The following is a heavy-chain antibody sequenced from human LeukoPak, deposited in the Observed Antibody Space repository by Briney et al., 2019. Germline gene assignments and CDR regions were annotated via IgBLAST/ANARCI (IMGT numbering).Heavy chain of an antibody. D-gene: IGHD4-17*01. CDR2: ISGSGDTI. V-gene: IGHV3-23*01. J-gene: IGHJ4*02. CDR1: GFTFSSYS. Sequence: GGSLRLSCTASGFTFSSYSMSWVRQGPGTGLEWVSAISGSGDTIFYADSVKGRFTISRDNSKKTLYLQVNSLRAEDTAVYFCAKELTTERTPGVDSWGQGTLVTVSS. CDR3: AKELTTERTPGVDS.